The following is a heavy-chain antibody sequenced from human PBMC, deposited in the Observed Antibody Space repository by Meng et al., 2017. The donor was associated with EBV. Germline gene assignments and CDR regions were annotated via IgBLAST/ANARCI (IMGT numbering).Heavy chain of an antibody. J-gene: IGHJ4*02. D-gene: IGHD3-22*01. V-gene: IGHV3-30*18. CDR3: AKGDVYYYDSSGYPNY. CDR1: GFSCSSYG. Sequence: QVRRGESGGGGVQPGRSLVLSCAASGFSCSSYGMHWVRQAPGKGLEWVAVISYDGSNKYYADSVKGRFTISRDNSKNTLYLQMNSLRAEDTAVYYCAKGDVYYYDSSGYPNYWGQGTLVTVSS. CDR2: ISYDGSNK.